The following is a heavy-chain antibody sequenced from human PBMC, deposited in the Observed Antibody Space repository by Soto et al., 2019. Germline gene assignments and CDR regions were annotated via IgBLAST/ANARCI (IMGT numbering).Heavy chain of an antibody. Sequence: VQLQESGPGLVKPSGTLSLTCAVSGGSISSGNWWSWVRQYPRKGLEWIGEISHSGNTNHNPSLNSRVTISIDKSKNQFSLKLTSVTAADTAVYYCASHRGNTYGPYDYWGQGTLVTVSS. J-gene: IGHJ4*02. V-gene: IGHV4-4*02. CDR2: ISHSGNT. CDR3: ASHRGNTYGPYDY. CDR1: GGSISSGNW. D-gene: IGHD5-18*01.